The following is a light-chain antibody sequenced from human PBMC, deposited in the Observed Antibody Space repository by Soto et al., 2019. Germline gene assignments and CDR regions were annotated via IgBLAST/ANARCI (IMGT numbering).Light chain of an antibody. J-gene: IGLJ2*01. V-gene: IGLV2-14*01. CDR3: SSYSTSSPLVV. Sequence: QSALTQPASVSGSPGQSITISCIGTSSDVGGYNYVSWYQQSPGTVPKLMIYDVNNRPSGVSNRFPGSKSGNTASLTISGLQAEDEADYYCSSYSTSSPLVVFGGGTKLTVL. CDR2: DVN. CDR1: SSDVGGYNY.